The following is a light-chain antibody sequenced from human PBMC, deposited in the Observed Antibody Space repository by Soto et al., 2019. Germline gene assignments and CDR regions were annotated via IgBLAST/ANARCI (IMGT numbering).Light chain of an antibody. CDR3: SSYTSISTQV. CDR2: EVS. CDR1: SSDVGAYNF. V-gene: IGLV2-14*01. Sequence: QSALTQPASLSGSPGQSITISCSGTSSDVGAYNFVSWYQQHPGKAPKLIIYEVSIRPSGLSNRFSGSKSGNVASPTISGLQPEDEADYYCSSYTSISTQVFGGGTKLTVL. J-gene: IGLJ2*01.